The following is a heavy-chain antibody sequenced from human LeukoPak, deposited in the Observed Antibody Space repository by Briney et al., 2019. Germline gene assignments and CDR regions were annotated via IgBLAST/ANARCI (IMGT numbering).Heavy chain of an antibody. CDR3: ARQRFLGYHDSSGYYEPWYYFDY. Sequence: SETLSLTCTVSGGSISSSSYYWGWIRQPPGKGLEWIGSIYYSGSTYYNPSLKSRVTISVDTSKNQFSLKLSSVTAADTAVYYCARQRFLGYHDSSGYYEPWYYFDYWGQGTLVTVSS. V-gene: IGHV4-39*01. D-gene: IGHD3-22*01. CDR1: GGSISSSSYY. J-gene: IGHJ4*02. CDR2: IYYSGST.